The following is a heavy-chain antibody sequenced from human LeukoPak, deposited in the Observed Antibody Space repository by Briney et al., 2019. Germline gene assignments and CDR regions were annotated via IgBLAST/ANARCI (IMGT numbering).Heavy chain of an antibody. V-gene: IGHV1-8*01. CDR1: GYTFNSYD. CDR3: ARDFDWLLSTDY. J-gene: IGHJ4*02. D-gene: IGHD3-9*01. Sequence: GASVKVSCKASGYTFNSYDINWVRQATGQGLEWMGWMKPNSGNTGYAQKFQGRVTMTRNTSISTAYMELSSLRSEDTAVYYCARDFDWLLSTDYWGQGTLVTVSS. CDR2: MKPNSGNT.